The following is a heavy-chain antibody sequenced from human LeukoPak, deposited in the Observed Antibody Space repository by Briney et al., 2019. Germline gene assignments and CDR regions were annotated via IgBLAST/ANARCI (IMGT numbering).Heavy chain of an antibody. D-gene: IGHD6-19*01. CDR1: GFTFSSYG. CDR3: ARVTEDSSGWYAEYFQH. V-gene: IGHV3-30*03. Sequence: PGRSLRLSCAASGFTFSSYGMHWVRQAPGKGLEWVAVISYDGSNKYYADSVKGRFTISRDNSKNTLYLQMNSLRAEDTAVYYCARVTEDSSGWYAEYFQHWGQGPLVTVSS. J-gene: IGHJ1*01. CDR2: ISYDGSNK.